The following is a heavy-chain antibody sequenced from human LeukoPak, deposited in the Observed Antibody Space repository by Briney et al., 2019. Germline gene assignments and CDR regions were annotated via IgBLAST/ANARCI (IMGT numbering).Heavy chain of an antibody. V-gene: IGHV1-2*02. CDR1: GYTFTSYG. Sequence: ASVKVSCKASGYTFTSYGISWVRQAPGQGLEWMGWMNPNSGGTNYAQKFQGRVTMTRDTSITTAYMVMSRLRSDDTALYYCARSPHILTGENFDYWGQGTLVTVSS. CDR2: MNPNSGGT. D-gene: IGHD3-9*01. CDR3: ARSPHILTGENFDY. J-gene: IGHJ4*02.